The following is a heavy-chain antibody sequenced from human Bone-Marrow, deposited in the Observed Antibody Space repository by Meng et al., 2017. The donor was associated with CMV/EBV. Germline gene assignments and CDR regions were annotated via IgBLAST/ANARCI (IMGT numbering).Heavy chain of an antibody. D-gene: IGHD1-26*01. Sequence: GGSLRLSCAASGFTFSSYSMNWVRQAPGKGLEWVSSISSSSSYIYYADPVKGRFTISRDNAKNSLYLQMNSLRAEDTAVYYCARGSSWELLGGGDYWGQGTLVTVSS. CDR2: ISSSSSYI. CDR3: ARGSSWELLGGGDY. V-gene: IGHV3-21*01. CDR1: GFTFSSYS. J-gene: IGHJ4*02.